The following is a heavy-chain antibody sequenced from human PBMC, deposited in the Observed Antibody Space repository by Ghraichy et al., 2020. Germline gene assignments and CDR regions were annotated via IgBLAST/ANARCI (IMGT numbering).Heavy chain of an antibody. D-gene: IGHD4-17*01. CDR3: ARLNKHDYGKQFDY. CDR1: GGSISSSSYY. Sequence: GSLRLSCTVSGGSISSSSYYWGWIRQPPGKGLEWIGSIYYSGSTYYNPSLKSRVTISVDTSKNQFSLKLSSVTAADTAVYYCARLNKHDYGKQFDYWGQGTLVTVSS. J-gene: IGHJ4*02. CDR2: IYYSGST. V-gene: IGHV4-39*01.